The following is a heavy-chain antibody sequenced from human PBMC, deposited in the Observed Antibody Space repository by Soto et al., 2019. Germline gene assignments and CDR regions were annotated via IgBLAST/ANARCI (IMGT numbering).Heavy chain of an antibody. CDR3: ARGGAGVGVSKFSVAKYAFDI. D-gene: IGHD1-26*01. CDR2: IIPILGIA. Sequence: QVQLVQSGAEVKKPGSSVKVSCKASGGTFSSYTISWVRQAPGQGLEWMGRIIPILGIANYAQRFQGRVTITADKSTGTDYMELSSLRCEEPAVYYGARGGAGVGVSKFSVAKYAFDIWGQGAMVTVSS. J-gene: IGHJ3*02. CDR1: GGTFSSYT. V-gene: IGHV1-69*02.